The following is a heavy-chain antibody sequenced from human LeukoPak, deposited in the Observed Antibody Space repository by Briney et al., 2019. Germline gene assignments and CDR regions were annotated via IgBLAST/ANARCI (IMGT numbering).Heavy chain of an antibody. J-gene: IGHJ5*02. V-gene: IGHV4/OR15-8*02. D-gene: IGHD3-22*01. CDR2: VYHSGHT. CDR1: GDSISSSNW. CDR3: ARAPYGDSSDWFDP. Sequence: SETLSLTCVVSGDSISSSNWWSWVRQPPGKGLEWIGEVYHSGHTNYNPSLKSRVTVSIDKPKNQFSLRLSSVTAADTAVYFCARAPYGDSSDWFDPWGQETLVTVSS.